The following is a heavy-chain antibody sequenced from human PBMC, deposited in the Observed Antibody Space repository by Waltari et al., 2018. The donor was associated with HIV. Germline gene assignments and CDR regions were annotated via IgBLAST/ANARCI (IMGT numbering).Heavy chain of an antibody. Sequence: QVQLQESGPGLVKPSGTLSLTCAVSGVSIRSRNWWSWVRQSPGKGLGWIGEMSQSGDSNYNPSLESRVTISIDESENQLSLKVTSVTAADTAIYYCARGPTPGGSYRYLDHNWFDPWGQGTLVTVSS. V-gene: IGHV4-4*02. CDR2: MSQSGDS. J-gene: IGHJ5*02. D-gene: IGHD1-26*01. CDR1: GVSIRSRNW. CDR3: ARGPTPGGSYRYLDHNWFDP.